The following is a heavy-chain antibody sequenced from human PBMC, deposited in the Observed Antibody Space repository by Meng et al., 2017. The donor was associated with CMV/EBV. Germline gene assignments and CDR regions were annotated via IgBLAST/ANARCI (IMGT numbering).Heavy chain of an antibody. J-gene: IGHJ4*02. CDR2: IYTSGST. V-gene: IGHV4-4*07. CDR1: GAIRSYY. D-gene: IGHD3-10*01. CDR3: AREEITMVRGVLNYFDY. Sequence: GAIRSYYWSWTRQPPGKGLEWIGRIYTSGSTNHNPSLKSRVTMSVDTSKNQFSLKLSSVTAADTAVYYCAREEITMVRGVLNYFDYWGQGTLVTVSS.